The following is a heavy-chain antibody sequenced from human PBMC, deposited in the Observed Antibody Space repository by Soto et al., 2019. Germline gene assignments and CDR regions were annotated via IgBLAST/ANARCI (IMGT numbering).Heavy chain of an antibody. Sequence: EVQLVESGGGLVQPGGSLRLSCAASGFSVSNLYMTWVRQAPGKGLEWVSVISSGGSTYYADSVKGRFTISRDNSKNTLYLEMKSLRPGDTAVYYCARDTPVGAYDFCHGGQGTLVTVSS. V-gene: IGHV3-66*01. CDR2: ISSGGST. J-gene: IGHJ4*02. CDR3: ARDTPVGAYDFCH. CDR1: GFSVSNLY. D-gene: IGHD3-3*01.